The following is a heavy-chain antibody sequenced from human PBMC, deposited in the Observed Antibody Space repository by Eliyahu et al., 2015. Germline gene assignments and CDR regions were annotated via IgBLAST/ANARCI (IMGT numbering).Heavy chain of an antibody. J-gene: IGHJ4*02. CDR2: ISGSGGST. CDR3: AKDRLAVAGPDYFDY. Sequence: FGSYAMSWVRQAPGKGLEWVSSISGSGGSTHEADSVKGRFTISRDNFENTLYLQMKSLRAEDTAVYYCAKDRLAVAGPDYFDYWGQGTLVTVPS. CDR1: FGSYA. V-gene: IGHV3-23*01. D-gene: IGHD6-19*01.